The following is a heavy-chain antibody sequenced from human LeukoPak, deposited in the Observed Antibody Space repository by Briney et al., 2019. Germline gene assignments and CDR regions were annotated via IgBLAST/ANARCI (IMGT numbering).Heavy chain of an antibody. CDR3: ARVGRESGASSYN. J-gene: IGHJ4*02. Sequence: ASVKVSCKASGYTFTNYGISWVRQAPGQGLEWMGWISAYNGNTNYAQKHQGRVTITTDTSSSTPYMERRSLGSAETAVYYCARVGRESGASSYNWGQGSLVTVSS. CDR2: ISAYNGNT. V-gene: IGHV1-18*01. D-gene: IGHD1-1*01. CDR1: GYTFTNYG.